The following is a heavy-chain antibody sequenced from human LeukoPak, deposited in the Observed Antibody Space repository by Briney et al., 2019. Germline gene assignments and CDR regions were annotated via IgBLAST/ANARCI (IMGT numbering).Heavy chain of an antibody. CDR3: ARASIRYYDSSAYSH. J-gene: IGHJ4*02. D-gene: IGHD3-22*01. CDR1: GDFISTYY. CDR2: VYYTGST. Sequence: KTSETLSLTCTVSGDFISTYYWSWIRKPPGKGLDWIGYVYYTGSTNYNPSLKGRVTISVDTSKNQFFLKLSSVTAADTAMYYCARASIRYYDSSAYSHWGQGALVTVSS. V-gene: IGHV4-59*01.